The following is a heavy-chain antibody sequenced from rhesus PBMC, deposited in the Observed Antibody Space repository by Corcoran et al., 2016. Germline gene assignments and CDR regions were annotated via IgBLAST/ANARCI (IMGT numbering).Heavy chain of an antibody. CDR1: GGSISSNY. J-gene: IGHJ4*01. CDR3: AGWGLQYLDWFSDY. D-gene: IGHD3-3*01. Sequence: QLQLQESGPGLVKPSETLSLTCAVSGGSISSNYWSWIRQPPGKGLECIGRISGSGGSIDYNPSLMSRVTISPDTSKNQFSLKLSSVTAADTAVYYCAGWGLQYLDWFSDYWGQGVLVTVSS. V-gene: IGHV4-173*01. CDR2: ISGSGGSI.